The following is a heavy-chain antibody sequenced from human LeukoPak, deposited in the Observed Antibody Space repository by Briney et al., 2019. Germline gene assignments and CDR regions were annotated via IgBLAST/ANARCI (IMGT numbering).Heavy chain of an antibody. D-gene: IGHD3-22*01. Sequence: GGSLRLSCAASGFTVSSNYMSWVRQAPGKGLEWVSAIVSSGDSTYYADSVKGRFTISRDNSKNTLYLQMNSLRSDDTAVYYCARDADYDSSGYYSDAFDIWGQGTMVTVSS. V-gene: IGHV3-53*05. CDR2: IVSSGDST. CDR1: GFTVSSNY. CDR3: ARDADYDSSGYYSDAFDI. J-gene: IGHJ3*02.